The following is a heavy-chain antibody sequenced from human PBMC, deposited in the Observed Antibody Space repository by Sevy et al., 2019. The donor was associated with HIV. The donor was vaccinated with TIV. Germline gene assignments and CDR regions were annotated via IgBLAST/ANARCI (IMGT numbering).Heavy chain of an antibody. J-gene: IGHJ4*02. D-gene: IGHD6-13*01. V-gene: IGHV3-30*18. CDR2: ISCDGSIR. Sequence: GGSLRLSCAASGISFNTYGIHWVRQAPGKGLEWVAAISCDGSIRYYADSVKGRFTISRDNSKNTLYLQMNSLRAEDTAVYYRAKDPGYSSSWYALAYYIDYWGRGTLVTVSS. CDR3: AKDPGYSSSWYALAYYIDY. CDR1: GISFNTYG.